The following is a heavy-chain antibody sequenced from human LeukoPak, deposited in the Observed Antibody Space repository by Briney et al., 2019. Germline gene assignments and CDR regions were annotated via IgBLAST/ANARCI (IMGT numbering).Heavy chain of an antibody. V-gene: IGHV4-4*07. Sequence: SETLSLTCTVSGGSISSYYWSWIRQPAGKGLEWIGRIYTSGSTNYNPSLKSRVTMSVDTSKNQFSLKLSSVTAADTAVYYCARVSGLNYDFWSGYAAYFGYWGQGTLVTVSS. CDR3: ARVSGLNYDFWSGYAAYFGY. CDR1: GGSISSYY. CDR2: IYTSGST. J-gene: IGHJ4*02. D-gene: IGHD3-3*01.